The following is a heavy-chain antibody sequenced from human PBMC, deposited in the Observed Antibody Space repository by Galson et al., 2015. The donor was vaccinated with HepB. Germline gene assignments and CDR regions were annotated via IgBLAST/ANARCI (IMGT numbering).Heavy chain of an antibody. CDR3: AREVGSNYNILTGYYRRYYFDY. Sequence: SLRLSCAACGFTVHRHYMFWVRQAPGEGREWVAVIYSDGSTCYADSVKGRFTISRDNSKNTLYLQMNSLRAEDTAVYYCAREVGSNYNILTGYYRRYYFDYWGQGTLVTVSA. CDR2: IYSDGST. V-gene: IGHV3-53*01. J-gene: IGHJ4*02. CDR1: GFTVHRHY. D-gene: IGHD3-9*01.